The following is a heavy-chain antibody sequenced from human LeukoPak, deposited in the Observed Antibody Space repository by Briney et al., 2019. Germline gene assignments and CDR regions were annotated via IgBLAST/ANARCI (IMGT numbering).Heavy chain of an antibody. V-gene: IGHV3-7*03. J-gene: IGHJ6*02. D-gene: IGHD1-26*01. Sequence: GGSLRLSCAASGFTFSSYWMSWVRQAPGKGLEWVANIKQDGSEKYYVDSVKGRFTISRDNAKNSLYLQMNSLRAEDTAVYYCASDSGSYGYYYYGVDVWGQGTTVTVSS. CDR1: GFTFSSYW. CDR3: ASDSGSYGYYYYGVDV. CDR2: IKQDGSEK.